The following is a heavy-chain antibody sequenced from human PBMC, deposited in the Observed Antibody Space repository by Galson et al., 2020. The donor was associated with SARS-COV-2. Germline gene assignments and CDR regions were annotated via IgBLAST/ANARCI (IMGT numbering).Heavy chain of an antibody. J-gene: IGHJ4*02. CDR2: IDWDGDE. D-gene: IGHD3-16*01. CDR3: ARLRRFNASSQTVDY. CDR1: GFSLTTSGIC. V-gene: IGHV2-70*11. Sequence: SGPTLVKPTQTLTLTCSFSGFSLTTSGICVTWIRQPPGKALEWLARIDWDGDEHYSTSQKTRLTISRDTSKNQVVLTMTNMDPVDTATYYCARLRRFNASSQTVDYWCQGTLVTVSS.